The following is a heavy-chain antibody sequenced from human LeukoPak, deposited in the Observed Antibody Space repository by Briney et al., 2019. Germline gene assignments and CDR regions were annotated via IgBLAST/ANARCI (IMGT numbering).Heavy chain of an antibody. Sequence: ASVKVSCKASGYTFTDFYMHWVRQAPGQGLEWMGWINPDSGGTNYAQKFQGRVTMTRDTSISTAYMELSRLRSDDTAVYYCARDLYCYGSGSYYFDYWGQGTLVTVSS. J-gene: IGHJ4*02. CDR1: GYTFTDFY. D-gene: IGHD3-10*01. V-gene: IGHV1-2*02. CDR2: INPDSGGT. CDR3: ARDLYCYGSGSYYFDY.